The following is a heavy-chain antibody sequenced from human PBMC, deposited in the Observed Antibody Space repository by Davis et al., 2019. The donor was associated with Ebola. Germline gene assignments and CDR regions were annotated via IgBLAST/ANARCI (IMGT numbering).Heavy chain of an antibody. V-gene: IGHV3-9*01. CDR1: GFTFDDYA. J-gene: IGHJ4*02. Sequence: SLKISCAASGFTFDDYAIHWVRQAPGKGLEWVSGISWNSGSLGYADSVKGRFTISRDNAKNSLYLQMNSLRAEDTAVYYCAKDSFDYWGQGTLVSVSS. CDR3: AKDSFDY. CDR2: ISWNSGSL.